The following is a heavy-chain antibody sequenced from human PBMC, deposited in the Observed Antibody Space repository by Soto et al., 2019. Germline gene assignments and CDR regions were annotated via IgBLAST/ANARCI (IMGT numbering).Heavy chain of an antibody. J-gene: IGHJ6*02. CDR2: IYPGDSDT. D-gene: IGHD2-2*01. V-gene: IGHV5-51*01. CDR3: ARLYCSSTSCYPYYYYGMDV. Sequence: GESLKISCKGSGYSFTSYWIAWVRQMPGKGLECMGIIYPGDSDTRYSPSFQGQVTISVGKSINTAYLQWSSLRASDTAMYYCARLYCSSTSCYPYYYYGMDVWGQGTTVTVS. CDR1: GYSFTSYW.